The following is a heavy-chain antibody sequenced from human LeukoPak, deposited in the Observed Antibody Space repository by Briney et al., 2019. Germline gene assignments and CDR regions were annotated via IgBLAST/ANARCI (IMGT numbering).Heavy chain of an antibody. J-gene: IGHJ5*02. D-gene: IGHD4-17*01. CDR2: ISSRSTYI. CDR1: GFTFSSYS. CDR3: ARVGVYGDSDFDP. V-gene: IGHV3-21*01. Sequence: PGGSLRLSCAASGFTFSSYSMNWVRQAPGKGLEWVSSISSRSTYIYYADSVKGRFTISRDNAKNSLYLQMNSLRAEDTAVYYCARVGVYGDSDFDPWGQGTLVTVSS.